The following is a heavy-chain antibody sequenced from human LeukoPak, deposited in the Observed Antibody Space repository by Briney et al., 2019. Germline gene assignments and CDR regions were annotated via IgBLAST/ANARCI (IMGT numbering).Heavy chain of an antibody. V-gene: IGHV3-33*01. Sequence: GGSLRLSCAASGFTFSNYDMHWVRQAPGKGLEWVAVIWYDGGIKYCGDSVKGRFTISRDISKNTLYLQMNSLRAEDTAVYYYARDRGGSSDAFDIWGQGTMVTVSS. J-gene: IGHJ3*02. D-gene: IGHD2-2*01. CDR1: GFTFSNYD. CDR3: ARDRGGSSDAFDI. CDR2: IWYDGGIK.